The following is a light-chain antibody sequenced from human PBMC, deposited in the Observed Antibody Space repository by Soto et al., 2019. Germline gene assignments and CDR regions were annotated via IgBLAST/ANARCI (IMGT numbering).Light chain of an antibody. CDR2: EVT. J-gene: IGLJ1*01. CDR1: NSDIGRYDH. V-gene: IGLV2-14*01. Sequence: HSALTQPASVSGSPGQSITISCTGSNSDIGRYDHVSWYQHHPGRAPKLLISEVTKRPSGISDRFSGSKSGYTASLTISGLQAEDEADYYCNSHTSGDFRVFGTGTKVTVL. CDR3: NSHTSGDFRV.